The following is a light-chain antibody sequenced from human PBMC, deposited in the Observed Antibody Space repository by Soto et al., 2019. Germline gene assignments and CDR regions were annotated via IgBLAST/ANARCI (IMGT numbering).Light chain of an antibody. V-gene: IGKV3-15*01. CDR1: QNIYSN. Sequence: ILMTQSPATLSVSPGERATLSCRASQNIYSNVAWYQQRPGQAPRLLIYDASKRATGIPARFSGSGSGTEFTLTISSLQSEDFAVYYCQQYNNWPRTFGQGTKVDIK. CDR2: DAS. J-gene: IGKJ1*01. CDR3: QQYNNWPRT.